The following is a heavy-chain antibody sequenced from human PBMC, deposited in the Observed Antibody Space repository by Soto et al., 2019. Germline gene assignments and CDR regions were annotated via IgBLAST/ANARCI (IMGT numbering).Heavy chain of an antibody. V-gene: IGHV3-23*01. CDR1: GFTFSSYA. J-gene: IGHJ3*02. D-gene: IGHD6-19*01. CDR2: ISGSGGST. Sequence: GGSLRLSCAASGFTFSSYAMSWVRQAPGKGLEWVSAISGSGGSTYYADSVKGRFTISRDNSKNTLYLQMNSLRAEDTAVYYCANLYGGNPSSSSIAVAGSRLNAFDIWGQGTMVTVSS. CDR3: ANLYGGNPSSSSIAVAGSRLNAFDI.